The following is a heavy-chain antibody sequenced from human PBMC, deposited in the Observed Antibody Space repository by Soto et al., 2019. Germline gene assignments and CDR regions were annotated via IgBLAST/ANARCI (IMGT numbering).Heavy chain of an antibody. D-gene: IGHD4-4*01. CDR1: GGSVSRDSNS. CDR3: ARGYSHYAH. Sequence: LSLTCTVSGGSVSRDSNSWSWIRQPPGKGLEWIGYIYYSGPTRYNPSLESRVTISIDSSKNQVSLNLTSVTAADTAVYYCARGYSHYAHWGRGTLVTVSS. V-gene: IGHV4-61*01. J-gene: IGHJ4*02. CDR2: IYYSGPT.